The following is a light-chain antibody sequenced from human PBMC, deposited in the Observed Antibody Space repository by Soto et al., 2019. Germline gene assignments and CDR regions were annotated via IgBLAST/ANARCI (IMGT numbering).Light chain of an antibody. V-gene: IGLV2-14*03. CDR1: SSDVGGYNY. CDR2: EVS. J-gene: IGLJ1*01. CDR3: SSYTSTTTRV. Sequence: QSVLTQPASVSGSPGQAITISCTGTSSDVGGYNYVAWYQQPPGKGPKLMIYEVSNRPSGVSNRFSGSKSGNTATLTISGIQAEDEADYYCSSYTSTTTRVFGTGTKVTVL.